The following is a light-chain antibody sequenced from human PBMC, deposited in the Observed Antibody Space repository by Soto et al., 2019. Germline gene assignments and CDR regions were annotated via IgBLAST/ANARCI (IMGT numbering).Light chain of an antibody. V-gene: IGLV2-14*01. Sequence: QSALTQPASVSGSPGQSITISCTGTSSDIGNYDFVSWYQQVPGTAPNAMIYEVSSRPSGVSNRFSGSKSGNTASLTISGLQAEDEAYYYCSSYTTSTSFLLFGGGTKLTVL. CDR1: SSDIGNYDF. CDR2: EVS. J-gene: IGLJ2*01. CDR3: SSYTTSTSFLL.